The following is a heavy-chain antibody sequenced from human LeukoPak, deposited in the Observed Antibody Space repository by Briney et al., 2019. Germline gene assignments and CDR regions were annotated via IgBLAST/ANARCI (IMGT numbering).Heavy chain of an antibody. Sequence: GGSLRLSCAASGFTFSSYGMHWVRQAPGKGLEWVAVISYDGSNKYYADSVKGRFTISRDNSKNTLYLQMNSLRAEDTAVYYCAKLYLVLSGSGWYSDYWGRGTLVTVSS. D-gene: IGHD6-19*01. CDR2: ISYDGSNK. CDR3: AKLYLVLSGSGWYSDY. CDR1: GFTFSSYG. J-gene: IGHJ4*02. V-gene: IGHV3-30*18.